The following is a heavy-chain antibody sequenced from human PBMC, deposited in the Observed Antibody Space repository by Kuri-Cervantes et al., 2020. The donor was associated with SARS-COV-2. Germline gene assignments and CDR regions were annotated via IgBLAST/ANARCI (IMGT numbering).Heavy chain of an antibody. CDR3: ASKVGWAGYYYYYGRDV. D-gene: IGHD6-19*01. Sequence: ASVKVSCKASGYTFTSYAMNWVRQAPGQGLEWMGWINTNTGNPTYAQGFTGRFVFSLDTSVSTAYLQISSLKAEDTAVYYCASKVGWAGYYYYYGRDVWGQGTTVTVSS. CDR1: GYTFTSYA. V-gene: IGHV7-4-1*02. CDR2: INTNTGNP. J-gene: IGHJ6*02.